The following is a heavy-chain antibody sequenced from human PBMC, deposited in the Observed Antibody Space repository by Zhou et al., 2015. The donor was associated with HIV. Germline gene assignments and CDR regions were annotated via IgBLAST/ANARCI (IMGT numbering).Heavy chain of an antibody. CDR1: GGTFSSYA. CDR3: ARSHDYDYVWGSYRLRDGNYYYYMDV. CDR2: IIPIFGTA. J-gene: IGHJ6*03. D-gene: IGHD3-16*02. V-gene: IGHV1-69*01. Sequence: QVQLVQSGAEVKKPGSSVKVSCKASGGTFSSYAISWVRQAPGQGLEWMGGIIPIFGTANYAQKFQGRVTITADESTSTAYMELSSLRSEDTAVYYCARSHDYDYVWGSYRLRDGNYYYYMDVWGKGTTVTVSS.